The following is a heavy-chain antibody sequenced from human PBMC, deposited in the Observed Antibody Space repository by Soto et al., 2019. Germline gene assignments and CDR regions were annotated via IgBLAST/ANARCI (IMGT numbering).Heavy chain of an antibody. V-gene: IGHV1-18*04. Sequence: QVQLVQSGVEVKKPGASVKVSCKASGYTFNHYSISWVRQAPGQGLEWMGWISAYNGDTNYAQEVQGRITLSTDTSTSTAYMELRSLRSDDTAVYYCASDHAGSDWFRFDYWGQGTLVTVSS. D-gene: IGHD6-19*01. CDR3: ASDHAGSDWFRFDY. J-gene: IGHJ4*02. CDR1: GYTFNHYS. CDR2: ISAYNGDT.